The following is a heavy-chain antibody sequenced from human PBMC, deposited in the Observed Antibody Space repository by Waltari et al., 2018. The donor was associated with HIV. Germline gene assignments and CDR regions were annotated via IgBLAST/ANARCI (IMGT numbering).Heavy chain of an antibody. J-gene: IGHJ3*02. CDR2: IKQDGSEK. CDR3: ARDSGPDAFDI. V-gene: IGHV3-7*04. CDR1: GFTFSSFR. D-gene: IGHD3-10*01. Sequence: EVQLVESGGGLVQPGGSLTLSCAASGFTFSSFRMSCVRQSPGKGVEWVANIKQDGSEKYYVDSVKGRFTISRDNAKNSLYLQMYSLRAEDTAVYYCARDSGPDAFDIWGQGTMVTVSS.